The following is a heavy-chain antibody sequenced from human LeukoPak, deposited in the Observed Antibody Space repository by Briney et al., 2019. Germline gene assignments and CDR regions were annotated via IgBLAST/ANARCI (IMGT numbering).Heavy chain of an antibody. Sequence: GGSLRLSCAASGFTFSSYAMHWVRQAPGKGLEWVAFIRYDGSNKYYADSVKGRFTISRDNSKNTLYLQMNSLRAEDTAVYYCAKVESDYYDSSGFDYWGQGTLVTVSS. CDR1: GFTFSSYA. J-gene: IGHJ4*02. V-gene: IGHV3-30*02. CDR2: IRYDGSNK. CDR3: AKVESDYYDSSGFDY. D-gene: IGHD3-22*01.